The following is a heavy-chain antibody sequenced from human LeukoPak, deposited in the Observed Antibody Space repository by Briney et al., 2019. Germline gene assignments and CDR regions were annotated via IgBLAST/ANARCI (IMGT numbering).Heavy chain of an antibody. CDR3: ARGSTGYSYGTSWGAYYYYYMDV. CDR2: INHSGSN. Sequence: SETLSLTCAVYGGSFSGYYWSWIRQPPGKGLEWIGEINHSGSNNYNPSLKSRVTISVDTSKNQFSLKLSSVTAADTAVYYCARGSTGYSYGTSWGAYYYYYMDVWGKGTTVTVSS. V-gene: IGHV4-34*01. CDR1: GGSFSGYY. J-gene: IGHJ6*03. D-gene: IGHD5-18*01.